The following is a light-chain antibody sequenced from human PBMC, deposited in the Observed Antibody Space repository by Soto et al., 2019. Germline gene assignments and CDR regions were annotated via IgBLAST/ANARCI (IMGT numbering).Light chain of an antibody. CDR2: LGS. Sequence: EIVMTQSPLSLTVTPGEPASISCKSSQSLQHNNGNTLLDWYMQKPGQSPQLLIYLGSRRAPGAPDRVSCSGSGTDFTLRISTVEADDAAIYYCMQSLKTPRTFGQGTKLEI. CDR3: MQSLKTPRT. V-gene: IGKV2-28*01. CDR1: QSLQHNNGNTL. J-gene: IGKJ1*01.